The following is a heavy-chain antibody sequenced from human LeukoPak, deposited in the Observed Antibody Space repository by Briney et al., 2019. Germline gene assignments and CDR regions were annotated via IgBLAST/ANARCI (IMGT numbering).Heavy chain of an antibody. Sequence: IPSETLSLTCTVSGGNISSYYWSWIRQFPGKGLEWIGYIYSSGSTNYSPSLKSRVSISVDTSKNQFTLRLSSVTAADTAVYYCARLIPLSGSYVDALDIWGRGTMVTVSS. CDR3: ARLIPLSGSYVDALDI. CDR1: GGNISSYY. CDR2: IYSSGST. D-gene: IGHD1-26*01. V-gene: IGHV4-59*01. J-gene: IGHJ3*02.